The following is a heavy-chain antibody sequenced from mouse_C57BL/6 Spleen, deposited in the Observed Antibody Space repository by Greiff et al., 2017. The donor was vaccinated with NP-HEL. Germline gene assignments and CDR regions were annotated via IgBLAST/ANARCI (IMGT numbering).Heavy chain of an antibody. Sequence: QVQLQQSGAELVRPGASVTLSCKASGYTFTDYEMHWVKQTPVHGLEWIGAIDPETGGTAYNQKFKGKAILTADKSSSTAYMELRSLTSEDSAVYYCTRGLRREAMDYWGQGTSVTVSS. CDR2: IDPETGGT. D-gene: IGHD3-2*02. CDR1: GYTFTDYE. V-gene: IGHV1-15*01. CDR3: TRGLRREAMDY. J-gene: IGHJ4*01.